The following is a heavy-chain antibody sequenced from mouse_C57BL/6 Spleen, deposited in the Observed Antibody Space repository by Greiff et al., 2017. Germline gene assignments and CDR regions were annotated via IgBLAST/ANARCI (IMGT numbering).Heavy chain of an antibody. CDR3: ARNSYSNYFYAMDY. J-gene: IGHJ4*01. D-gene: IGHD2-5*01. CDR1: GFSLTSYA. CDR2: IWTGGGT. Sequence: VKLVESGPGLVAPSQSLSITCTVSGFSLTSYAISWVRQPPGKGLEWLGVIWTGGGTNYNSALKSRLSISKDNSKSQVFLKMNSLQTDDTARYYCARNSYSNYFYAMDYWGQGTSVTVSS. V-gene: IGHV2-9-1*01.